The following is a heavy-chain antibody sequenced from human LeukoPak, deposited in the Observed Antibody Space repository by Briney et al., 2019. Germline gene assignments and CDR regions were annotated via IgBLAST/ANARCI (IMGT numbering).Heavy chain of an antibody. CDR2: ISGSGEST. D-gene: IGHD5-24*01. CDR1: GFTFSNIA. V-gene: IGHV3-23*01. CDR3: AKQAPRWLQFDY. J-gene: IGHJ4*02. Sequence: GGSLRLSCAASGFTFSNIAMTWVRQAPGERLEWVSTISGSGESTYYTDFLKGRFTISRDNSRNTVYLQMNSLRAEDTAVYYCAKQAPRWLQFDYWGQGTLVTVSS.